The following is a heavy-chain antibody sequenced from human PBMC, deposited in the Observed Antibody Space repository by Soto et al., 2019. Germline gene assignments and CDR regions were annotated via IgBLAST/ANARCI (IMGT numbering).Heavy chain of an antibody. CDR3: AKVRSSGCSSTSCYLAY. CDR2: ISGSGGST. CDR1: GFTFSSYA. J-gene: IGHJ4*02. V-gene: IGHV3-23*01. D-gene: IGHD2-2*01. Sequence: EVQLLESGGGLVQPGGSLRLSCAASGFTFSSYAMSWVRQAPGKGLEWVSAISGSGGSTYYADSVKGRFTISRDNSKNSLYLQMNSVRAEDTAVYYCAKVRSSGCSSTSCYLAYWGQGTLVTVSS.